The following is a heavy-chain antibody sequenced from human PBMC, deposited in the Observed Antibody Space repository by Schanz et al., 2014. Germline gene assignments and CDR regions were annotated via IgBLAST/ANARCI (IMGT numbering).Heavy chain of an antibody. J-gene: IGHJ5*02. CDR3: LRAGEPSGLRCWGGDP. CDR1: GYTFINSD. Sequence: QVQLVQSGAEVKNPGASVKVSCKASGYTFINSDINWVRQAAGQGIEWMGWGNPKRGNTAYAKQCQRGGATSRATPTSTPYMELSRLRPDATTVLYCLRAGEPSGLRCWGGDPWGQGTLVTVSS. CDR2: GNPKRGNT. V-gene: IGHV1-8*02. D-gene: IGHD2-15*01.